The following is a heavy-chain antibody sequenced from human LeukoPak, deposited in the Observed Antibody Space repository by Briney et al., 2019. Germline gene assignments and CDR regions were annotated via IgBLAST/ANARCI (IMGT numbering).Heavy chain of an antibody. D-gene: IGHD6-19*01. V-gene: IGHV1-46*01. Sequence: ASVKVSCKASGYTFTSYYMHWVRQAPGQGLEWMGIINPSGGSTSYAQKFQGRVTMTRDTSTSTVYMELSNLRSEDTAVYYLVRGYSSGWFHSFFSCGMDVWGQGTTVTVSS. J-gene: IGHJ6*02. CDR2: INPSGGST. CDR3: VRGYSSGWFHSFFSCGMDV. CDR1: GYTFTSYY.